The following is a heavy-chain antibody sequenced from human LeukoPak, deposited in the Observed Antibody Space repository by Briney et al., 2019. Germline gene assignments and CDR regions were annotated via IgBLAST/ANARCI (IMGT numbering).Heavy chain of an antibody. D-gene: IGHD4-11*01. J-gene: IGHJ6*02. CDR3: AKYKVTVTTGYYYYGMDV. V-gene: IGHV3-23*01. CDR2: TSGSGGST. Sequence: GGSLRLSCAASGFTFSSYAMSWVRQAPGKGLEWVSATSGSGGSTYYADSVKGRFTISRDNSKNTLYLQMNSLRAEDTAVYYCAKYKVTVTTGYYYYGMDVWGQGTTVTVSS. CDR1: GFTFSSYA.